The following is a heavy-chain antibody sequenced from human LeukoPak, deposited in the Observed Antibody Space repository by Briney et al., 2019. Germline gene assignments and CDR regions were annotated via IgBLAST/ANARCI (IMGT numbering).Heavy chain of an antibody. CDR3: ATYSGVHHKTFDD. CDR2: IIPIFGTA. J-gene: IGHJ4*02. CDR1: GGTFSSYA. Sequence: ASVKVSCKASGGTFSSYAISWVRQAPGQGLEWMGGIIPIFGTANYAQKFQGRVTITADESTSTAYMELSSLRSEDTALYYCATYSGVHHKTFDDWGQGTLVTVSS. D-gene: IGHD1-26*01. V-gene: IGHV1-69*13.